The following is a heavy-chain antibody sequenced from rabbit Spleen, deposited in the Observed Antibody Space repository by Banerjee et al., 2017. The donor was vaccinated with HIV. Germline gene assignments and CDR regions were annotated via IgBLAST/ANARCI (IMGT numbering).Heavy chain of an antibody. D-gene: IGHD1-1*01. Sequence: QSLEESGGGLVQPGGSLKLSCKASGFDFNNYGVSWVRQAPGKGLEWIGYIDLVFGSTYYASWVNGRFTISSHNAQNTLYLQLNSLTVADTATYFCVRGASSSGYYNLWGPGTLVTVS. CDR2: IDLVFGST. V-gene: IGHV1S7*01. J-gene: IGHJ4*01. CDR1: GFDFNNYG. CDR3: VRGASSSGYYNL.